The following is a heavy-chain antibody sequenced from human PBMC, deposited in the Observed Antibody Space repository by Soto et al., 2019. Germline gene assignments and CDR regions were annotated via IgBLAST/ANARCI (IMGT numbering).Heavy chain of an antibody. CDR1: GDPIISYF. Sequence: SETLSLTCTAPGDPIISYFWTWSRQSPGKGLEWIGYISYSGSTNYNPPLKSRVTISIDTSKNQFSLMLESVTAADTAVYYCARGVGARSSNLDYWGQGLLVTVSS. J-gene: IGHJ4*02. V-gene: IGHV4-59*01. D-gene: IGHD1-26*01. CDR3: ARGVGARSSNLDY. CDR2: ISYSGST.